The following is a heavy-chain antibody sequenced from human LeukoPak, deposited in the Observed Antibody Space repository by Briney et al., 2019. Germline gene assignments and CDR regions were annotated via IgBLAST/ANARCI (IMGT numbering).Heavy chain of an antibody. CDR2: ISYTGST. CDR1: GGSISSGDYY. J-gene: IGHJ4*02. D-gene: IGHD3-10*01. Sequence: PSETLSLTCTVSGGSISSGDYYWSWIRQPPGKGLEWIGYISYTGSTYYNPSLKSRVAISADTSKNQFSLRLTSVTAADTAVYYCATDRYYYGSGTYSFDYWGQGTLVTVSS. V-gene: IGHV4-30-4*01. CDR3: ATDRYYYGSGTYSFDY.